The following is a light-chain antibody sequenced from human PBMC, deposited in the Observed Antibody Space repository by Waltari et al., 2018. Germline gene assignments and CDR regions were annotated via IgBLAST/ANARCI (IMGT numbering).Light chain of an antibody. CDR3: CSFAGSTTWV. Sequence: QSALTQPASVSGSPGQSITISCTGTSSDVGGYNLVSWYQQHPGKAPKLIIYEGNKWPSGVSHRFSGSKSGNTASLTISGLQAEDEADYYCCSFAGSTTWVFGGGTTPTVL. V-gene: IGLV2-23*01. CDR2: EGN. CDR1: SSDVGGYNL. J-gene: IGLJ3*02.